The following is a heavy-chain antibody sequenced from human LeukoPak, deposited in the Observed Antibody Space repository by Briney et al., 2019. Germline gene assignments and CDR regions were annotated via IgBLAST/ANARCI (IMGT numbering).Heavy chain of an antibody. D-gene: IGHD6-19*01. CDR3: AIKGSSGWPYYFDY. CDR2: ISGSGGST. V-gene: IGHV3-23*01. CDR1: GFTFSSYA. Sequence: GGSLRLSCAASGFTFSSYAMSWVRQAPGKGLEWVSAISGSGGSTYYADPVKGRFTISRDNSKNTLYLQMNSLRAEDTAVYYCAIKGSSGWPYYFDYWGQGTLVTVSS. J-gene: IGHJ4*02.